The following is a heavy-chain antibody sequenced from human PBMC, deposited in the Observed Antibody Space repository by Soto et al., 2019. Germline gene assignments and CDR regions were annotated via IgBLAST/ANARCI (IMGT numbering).Heavy chain of an antibody. CDR2: ISSSSSYI. D-gene: IGHD6-19*01. CDR1: GFTFSSYS. V-gene: IGHV3-21*01. CDR3: AGDNLAVAGIGSFDY. Sequence: PGGSLRLSCAASGFTFSSYSMNWVRQAPGKGLEWVSSISSSSSYIYYADSVKGRFTISRDNAKNSLYLQMNSLRAEDTAVYYCAGDNLAVAGIGSFDYWGQGTLVTVSS. J-gene: IGHJ4*02.